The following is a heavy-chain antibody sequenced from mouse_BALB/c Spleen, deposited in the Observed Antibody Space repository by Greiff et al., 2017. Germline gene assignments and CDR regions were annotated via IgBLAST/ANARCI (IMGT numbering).Heavy chain of an antibody. V-gene: IGHV5-6-4*01. CDR2: ISSGGSYT. CDR3: TRDLPWFAY. Sequence: EVHLVESGGGLVKPGGSLKLSCAASGFTFSSYTMSWVRQTPEKRLEWVATISSGGSYTYYPDSVKGRFTISRDNAKNTLYLQMSSLKSEDTAMYYCTRDLPWFAYWGQGTLVTVSA. J-gene: IGHJ3*01. CDR1: GFTFSSYT.